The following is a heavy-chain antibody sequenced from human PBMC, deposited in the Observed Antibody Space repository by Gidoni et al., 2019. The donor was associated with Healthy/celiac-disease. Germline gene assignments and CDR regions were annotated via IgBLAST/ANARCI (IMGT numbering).Heavy chain of an antibody. J-gene: IGHJ3*02. CDR2: IYYSGST. CDR3: ERNRSVRRDAFDI. Sequence: QVQLQESGPGLVKPSQTLFRTCTVSGGSISSGGYYWSWIRQHPGKVLEWIGYIYYSGSTYYNPSLKSRVTISVDTSKNQISLKLSSMTAADAAVYYCERNRSVRRDAFDIWGQGTMVTVSS. CDR1: GGSISSGGYY. V-gene: IGHV4-31*03. D-gene: IGHD3-3*01.